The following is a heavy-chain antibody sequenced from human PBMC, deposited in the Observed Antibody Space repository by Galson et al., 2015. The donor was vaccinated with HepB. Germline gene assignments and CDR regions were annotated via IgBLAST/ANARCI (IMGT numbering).Heavy chain of an antibody. Sequence: WVRQSPGKGLEWVAVIYSGGNTYYADSVKGRFTISRDNSKNTLYLQMISLRAEDSAVYYCARGLVSSGYYGDYWGQGTLVAVSS. J-gene: IGHJ4*02. CDR3: ARGLVSSGYYGDY. D-gene: IGHD3-22*01. CDR2: IYSGGNT. V-gene: IGHV3-53*01.